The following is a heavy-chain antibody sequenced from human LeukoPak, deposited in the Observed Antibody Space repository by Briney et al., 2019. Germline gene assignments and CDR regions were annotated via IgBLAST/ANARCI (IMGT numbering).Heavy chain of an antibody. V-gene: IGHV3-23*01. CDR3: AKGSDYVWGSYRAGLLFDY. CDR1: GFTFSSYA. Sequence: GGSLRLSCAASGFTFSSYAMSCVRQAPGKGLEWVSAISGSGVSGGSTYYADSVKGRFTISRDNSKNTLYLQMNSLRAEDTAVYYCAKGSDYVWGSYRAGLLFDYWGQGTLVTVSS. CDR2: ISGSGVSGGST. J-gene: IGHJ4*02. D-gene: IGHD3-16*02.